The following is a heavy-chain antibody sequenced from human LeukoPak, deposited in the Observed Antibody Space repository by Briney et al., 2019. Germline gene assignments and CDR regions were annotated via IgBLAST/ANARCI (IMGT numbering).Heavy chain of an antibody. V-gene: IGHV3-48*03. J-gene: IGHJ4*02. Sequence: PGGSLRLSCAASGFTFSSYEMNWVRQAPGKGLEWVSYISGSSTYYADSVRGRFTISRGNAKNSLYLQMNSLRAEDTAVYYCARRGGSSSWYLKYYFDYWGQGTLLTVSS. CDR3: ARRGGSSSWYLKYYFDY. D-gene: IGHD6-13*01. CDR2: ISGSST. CDR1: GFTFSSYE.